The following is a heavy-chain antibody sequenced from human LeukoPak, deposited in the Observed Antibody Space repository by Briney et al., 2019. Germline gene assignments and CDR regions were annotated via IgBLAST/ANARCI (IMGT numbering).Heavy chain of an antibody. V-gene: IGHV3-7*01. J-gene: IGHJ4*01. CDR1: GFTFSGYC. Sequence: GGSLRLSCACSGFTFSGYCMSWVRQAPGKGREGVANIKQDVTEKYYVDTTTGQFTISRDNAKNSLYLHMDSVRAEDTAVNYGARDPGMYGPEFWGHGTLVTVSS. D-gene: IGHD2-8*01. CDR3: ARDPGMYGPEF. CDR2: IKQDVTEK.